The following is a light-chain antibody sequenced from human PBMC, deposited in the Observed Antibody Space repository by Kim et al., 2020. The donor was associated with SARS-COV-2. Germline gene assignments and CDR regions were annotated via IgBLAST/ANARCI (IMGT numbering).Light chain of an antibody. J-gene: IGLJ1*01. CDR2: HVI. V-gene: IGLV2-14*03. Sequence: GQSITVTCTGTSRDVGGYDYVSWYQQHPCKAPILMIYHVINRPSGVSNRFSGSKSGNTASLTISGLQAEDEADYYCSSYTSSTSYVFGTVTKVTVL. CDR3: SSYTSSTSYV. CDR1: SRDVGGYDY.